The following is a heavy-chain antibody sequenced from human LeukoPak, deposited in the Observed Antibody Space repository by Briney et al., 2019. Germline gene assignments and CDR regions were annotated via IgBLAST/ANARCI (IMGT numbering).Heavy chain of an antibody. V-gene: IGHV3-23*01. CDR1: GFTFSSYG. Sequence: GGTLRLSCAASGFTFSSYGMSWVRQAPGKGLEWIASISGSGGSTVYLDSVKGRFTISRDNSKNTLYLQMNSLRAEDTAVYYCAKGERVGATKKYYFDYWGQGTLVTVSS. J-gene: IGHJ4*02. CDR3: AKGERVGATKKYYFDY. D-gene: IGHD1-26*01. CDR2: ISGSGGST.